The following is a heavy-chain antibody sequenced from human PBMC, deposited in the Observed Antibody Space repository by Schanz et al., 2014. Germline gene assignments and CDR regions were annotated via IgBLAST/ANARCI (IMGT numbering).Heavy chain of an antibody. Sequence: QVQLVQSGAEVKKPGVSVKVSCKASGYTFTTYYIHWVRQAPGQGLEWMGKINPSSGTTRIAQNFQGRLSMTRDTSTSTVYMELSSLRSEDTAVYYCARDGEAAAGCDYWGQGTLVTVSS. D-gene: IGHD6-13*01. J-gene: IGHJ4*02. V-gene: IGHV1-46*03. CDR3: ARDGEAAAGCDY. CDR1: GYTFTTYY. CDR2: INPSSGTT.